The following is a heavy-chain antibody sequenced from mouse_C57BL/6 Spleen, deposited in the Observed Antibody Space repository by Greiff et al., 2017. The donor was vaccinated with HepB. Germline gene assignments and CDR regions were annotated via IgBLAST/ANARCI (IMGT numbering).Heavy chain of an antibody. CDR3: APNMITTWGDYFDY. CDR2: IHPNSGST. Sequence: QVQLQQPGAELVKPGASVKLSCKASGYTFTSYWMHWVKQRPGQGLEWIGMIHPNSGSTNYNEKFKSKATLTVDKSSSTAYMQLSSLTSEDSAVYYCAPNMITTWGDYFDYWGQGTTLTVSS. CDR1: GYTFTSYW. V-gene: IGHV1-64*01. D-gene: IGHD2-4*01. J-gene: IGHJ2*01.